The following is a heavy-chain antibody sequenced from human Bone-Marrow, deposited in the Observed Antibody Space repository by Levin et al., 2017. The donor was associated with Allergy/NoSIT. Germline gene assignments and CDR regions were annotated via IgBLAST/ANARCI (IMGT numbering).Heavy chain of an antibody. Sequence: RSQTLSLTCTVSGGSIRSSSYYWGWIRQPPGKGLEWIGSIYYSGSTYYNPSLKSRVTISVDTSKNQFSLKLSSVTAADTAVYYCARDQSWLYYFDYWGQGTLVTVSS. CDR1: GGSIRSSSYY. CDR3: ARDQSWLYYFDY. D-gene: IGHD3-9*01. CDR2: IYYSGST. J-gene: IGHJ4*02. V-gene: IGHV4-39*07.